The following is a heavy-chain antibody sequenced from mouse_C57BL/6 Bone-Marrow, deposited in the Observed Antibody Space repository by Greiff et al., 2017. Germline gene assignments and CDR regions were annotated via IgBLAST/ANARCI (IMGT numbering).Heavy chain of an antibody. CDR2: IDPSDSYT. CDR3: LLLRRGY. CDR1: GYTFTSYW. D-gene: IGHD1-1*01. J-gene: IGHJ2*01. Sequence: QVQLQQPGAELVRPGTSVKLSCKASGYTFTSYWMHWVKQRPGQGLEWIGVIDPSDSYTNYNPKFKGKATLTVDTSSSTAYMQLSSLTSEDSAVYYCLLLRRGYWGQGTTLTVSS. V-gene: IGHV1-59*01.